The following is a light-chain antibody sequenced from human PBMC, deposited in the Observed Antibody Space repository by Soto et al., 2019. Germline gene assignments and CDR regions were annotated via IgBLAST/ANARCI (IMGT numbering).Light chain of an antibody. CDR2: DVS. CDR3: CSYAGSPRYV. Sequence: QSALTQPPSVSGSPGQSVTISCTGTSSDVGGYNYVPWYQQHPGKAPKVMIYDVSDRPSGVPDRFSGSKSGNTASLTISGLQAEDEADYYCCSYAGSPRYVFGTGTKVTVL. V-gene: IGLV2-11*01. J-gene: IGLJ1*01. CDR1: SSDVGGYNY.